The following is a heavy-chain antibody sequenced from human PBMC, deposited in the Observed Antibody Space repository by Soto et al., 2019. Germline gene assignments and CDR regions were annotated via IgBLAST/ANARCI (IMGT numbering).Heavy chain of an antibody. CDR1: GYTFTSYG. CDR3: ARDRGYCSGGSCYSVYYYGMDV. V-gene: IGHV1-18*01. CDR2: ISAYNGNT. D-gene: IGHD2-15*01. J-gene: IGHJ6*02. Sequence: QVQLVQSGAEVKKPGASVKVSCKASGYTFTSYGISWARQAPGQGLEWMGWISAYNGNTNYAQKLQGRVTMTTDTSTSTAYMELRSLRSDDTAVYYCARDRGYCSGGSCYSVYYYGMDVWGQGTTVTVSS.